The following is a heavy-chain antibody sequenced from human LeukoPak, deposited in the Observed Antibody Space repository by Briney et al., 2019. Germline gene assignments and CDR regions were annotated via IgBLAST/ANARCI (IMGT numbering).Heavy chain of an antibody. CDR3: ARGERPLDY. D-gene: IGHD1-1*01. V-gene: IGHV4-59*01. J-gene: IGHJ4*02. CDR2: MYYNGNT. CDR1: GGSISGYY. Sequence: SETLSLTCTVSGGSISGYYWTWIRQPPGKGLEWIGYMYYNGNTNYNPSLKSRVTISVDTSKNQFSLKLSSVTAADTAVYYCARGERPLDYWGQGTLVTVSS.